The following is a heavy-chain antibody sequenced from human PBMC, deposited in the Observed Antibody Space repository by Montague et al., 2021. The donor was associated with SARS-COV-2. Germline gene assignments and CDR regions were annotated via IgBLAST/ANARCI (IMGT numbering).Heavy chain of an antibody. CDR3: ARHGPVMGQYLESSLYSYFDL. D-gene: IGHD3-16*01. V-gene: IGHV4-39*01. CDR1: GGSISNSDYY. Sequence: SETLSLTCTISGGSISNSDYYWGWIRQSPGKGLEWIGSIYYSGTTHYNLSLKSRITLSVETSRNQFSLKLSSVTAADTALYYCARHGPVMGQYLESSLYSYFDLWGRGTLVSVSS. CDR2: IYYSGTT. J-gene: IGHJ2*01.